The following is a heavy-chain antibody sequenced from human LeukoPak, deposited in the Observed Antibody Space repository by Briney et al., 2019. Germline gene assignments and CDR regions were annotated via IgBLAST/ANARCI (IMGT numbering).Heavy chain of an antibody. J-gene: IGHJ4*02. CDR3: ARGGGSGSYHRPGFDY. CDR1: GGSFSGYY. V-gene: IGHV4-34*01. D-gene: IGHD3-10*01. Sequence: SETLSLTCAVYGGSFSGYYWSWIRQPPGKGLEWIGEINHSGSTNYNPSLKSRVTISVDTSKNQFSLKLSSVTAADTAVYYCARGGGSGSYHRPGFDYWGQGTLVIVSS. CDR2: INHSGST.